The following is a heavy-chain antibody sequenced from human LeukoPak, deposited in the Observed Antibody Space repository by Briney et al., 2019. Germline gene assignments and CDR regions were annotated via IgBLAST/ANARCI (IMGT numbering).Heavy chain of an antibody. CDR3: AKIEFSGGSYYFDY. CDR2: ISGSGGST. Sequence: TGGSLRLSCAASGFTFSSYAMSWVRQVPGKGLEWVSAISGSGGSTYYADSVKGRFTISRDNSKNTLYLQMNSLRAEDTAVYYCAKIEFSGGSYYFDYWGQGTLVTVSS. CDR1: GFTFSSYA. J-gene: IGHJ4*02. D-gene: IGHD2-15*01. V-gene: IGHV3-23*01.